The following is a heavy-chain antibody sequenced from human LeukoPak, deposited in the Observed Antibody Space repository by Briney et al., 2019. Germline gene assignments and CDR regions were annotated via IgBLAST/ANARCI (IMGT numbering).Heavy chain of an antibody. V-gene: IGHV3-23*01. CDR2: ITDSGVDT. J-gene: IGHJ4*02. CDR1: GFTFSSDA. Sequence: GGSLRLSCAASGFTFSSDAMTWVRQAPEKGLEWVSSITDSGVDTYYADSVKGRFTISRDNSKNTLFLQTNSLRAEDTAVYYCAKGSRGSYHYWGQGTLVTVSS. CDR3: AKGSRGSYHY. D-gene: IGHD1-26*01.